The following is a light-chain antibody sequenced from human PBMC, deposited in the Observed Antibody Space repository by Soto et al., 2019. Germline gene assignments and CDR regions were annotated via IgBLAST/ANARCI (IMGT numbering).Light chain of an antibody. J-gene: IGKJ1*01. V-gene: IGKV3-20*01. Sequence: EIVLTQSPGTLSLSPGERATLSGRATRSVSTSYLARYQQKPGQAPRLLIYGASSRATGIHDRFSGSGSGTEFNLTISRLEPEDFAVYYWQQYGSSPGTFGQGTKVEIK. CDR3: QQYGSSPGT. CDR2: GAS. CDR1: RSVSTSY.